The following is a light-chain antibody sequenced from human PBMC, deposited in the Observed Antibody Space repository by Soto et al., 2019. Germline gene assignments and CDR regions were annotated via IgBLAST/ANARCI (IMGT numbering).Light chain of an antibody. CDR1: SSNIGSGYD. V-gene: IGLV1-40*01. Sequence: QSVLTQPPSVSGAPGQRVTISCTGSSSNIGSGYDVHWYQPLPGTAPKLLIYGNSNRPSGVPDRFSGSKSGTSASLAITGLQAEDEADYYCQSYDSSLSDLFGGGTKLTVL. J-gene: IGLJ3*02. CDR2: GNS. CDR3: QSYDSSLSDL.